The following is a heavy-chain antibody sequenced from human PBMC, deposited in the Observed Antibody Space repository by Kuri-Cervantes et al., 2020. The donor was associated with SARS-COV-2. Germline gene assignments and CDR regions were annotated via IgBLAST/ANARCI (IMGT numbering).Heavy chain of an antibody. CDR1: GYTFTSYG. V-gene: IGHV1-18*04. D-gene: IGHD2-8*01. CDR2: ISAYNGNT. CDR3: ARGYCTNGVCSAYYYYYGIDV. Sequence: ASVKVSCKASGYTFTSYGISWVRQAPGQGLEWMGWISAYNGNTNYAQKLQGRVTMTTDTSTSTAYMELRSLRSDDTAVYYCARGYCTNGVCSAYYYYYGIDVWGQRTTVTVSS. J-gene: IGHJ6*02.